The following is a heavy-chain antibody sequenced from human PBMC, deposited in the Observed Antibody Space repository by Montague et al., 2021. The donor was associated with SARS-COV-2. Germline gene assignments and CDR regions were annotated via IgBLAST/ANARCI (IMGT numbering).Heavy chain of an antibody. D-gene: IGHD3-22*01. CDR2: LYTSGST. V-gene: IGHV4-4*07. CDR1: GGSISSYY. Sequence: SETLSLTCTVSGGSISSYYWSWIRQPAGKGLEWIGRLYTSGSTNYNPSLKSRVTISVDTSKNQFSLKLSSVTAADTAAYYCARGKGYYYCDSIGYHNDFVTWGQGTMVTVSS. CDR3: ARGKGYYYCDSIGYHNDFVT. J-gene: IGHJ3*02.